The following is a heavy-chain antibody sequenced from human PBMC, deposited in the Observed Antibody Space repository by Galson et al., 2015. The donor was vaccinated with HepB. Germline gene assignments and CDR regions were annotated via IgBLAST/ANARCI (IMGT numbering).Heavy chain of an antibody. V-gene: IGHV5-10-1*01. CDR1: GYSITSYY. CDR3: ARNGYCSDGACYGFDV. CDR2: IDPSDSYT. J-gene: IGHJ4*02. Sequence: QSGAEEKKPGESLTISCTASGYSITSYYSNWVRQMPGKGLEWKGRIDPSDSYTNYSQSFQGDVSLSADKSITTAYLQGRSLWASESAIYYCARNGYCSDGACYGFDVWGQGTLVTVSS. D-gene: IGHD2-15*01.